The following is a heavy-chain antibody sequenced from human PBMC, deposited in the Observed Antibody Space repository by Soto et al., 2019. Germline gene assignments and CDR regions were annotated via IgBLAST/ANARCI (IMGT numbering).Heavy chain of an antibody. CDR1: GDTFTSYA. D-gene: IGHD2-2*02. J-gene: IGHJ4*02. CDR2: INAGNGNT. Sequence: ASVKVSCKASGDTFTSYASHWVRQAPGQRLEWMGWINAGNGNTKYSQKFQGRVTITRDTSASTAYMELSSLRSEDTAVYYCATGHCSSTSCYTDDYWGQGTLVTVSS. CDR3: ATGHCSSTSCYTDDY. V-gene: IGHV1-3*01.